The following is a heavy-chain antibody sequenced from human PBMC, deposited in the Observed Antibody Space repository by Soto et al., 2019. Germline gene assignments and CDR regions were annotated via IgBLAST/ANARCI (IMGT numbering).Heavy chain of an antibody. J-gene: IGHJ4*02. CDR1: GFTFSGYN. D-gene: IGHD3-3*01. Sequence: EVHLVESGGGLVKSGGSLRLSCAASGFTFSGYNLNWVRQAPGKGPEWVSFISSSGTYTYFADSVKGRFTISRDNAKNSLYLQMNSLRAEDTAMYYCARDVGWSLPAYFDNWGQGTLVTVFS. V-gene: IGHV3-21*01. CDR3: ARDVGWSLPAYFDN. CDR2: ISSSGTYT.